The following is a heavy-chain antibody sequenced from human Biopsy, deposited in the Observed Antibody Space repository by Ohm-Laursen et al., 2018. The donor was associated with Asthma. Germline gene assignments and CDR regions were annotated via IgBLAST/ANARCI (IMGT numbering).Heavy chain of an antibody. V-gene: IGHV4-39*02. CDR2: IYYSGRT. Sequence: PSDTLSLTCFVSGDAMSTSGSYWGWIRQSPGKGLEWIGSIYYSGRTYYNPSLESRVTISADTSKNHFSLKVTSVTVADTAVYYCARAVSSSSYWYFDLWGRGDLVTVSS. D-gene: IGHD6-6*01. CDR1: GDAMSTSGSY. J-gene: IGHJ2*01. CDR3: ARAVSSSSYWYFDL.